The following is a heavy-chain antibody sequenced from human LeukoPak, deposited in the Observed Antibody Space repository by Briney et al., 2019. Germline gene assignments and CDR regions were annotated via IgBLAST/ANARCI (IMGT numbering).Heavy chain of an antibody. CDR2: IYYSGST. CDR1: GGSISSSSYY. V-gene: IGHV4-39*07. J-gene: IGHJ6*03. Sequence: SETLSLTCTVSGGSISSSSYYWGWIRQPPGKGLEWIGSIYYSGSTYYNPSLKSRVTISVDTSKNQFSLKLSSVTAADTAVYYCARVGGSSWYQTYYYYYYMDVWGKGTTVTVSS. CDR3: ARVGGSSWYQTYYYYYYMDV. D-gene: IGHD6-13*01.